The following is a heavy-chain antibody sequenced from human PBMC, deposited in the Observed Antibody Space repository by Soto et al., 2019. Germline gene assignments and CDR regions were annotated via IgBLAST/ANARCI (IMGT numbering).Heavy chain of an antibody. CDR2: IYYSGST. Sequence: SETLSLTCTVSGGSISSYYWSWIRQPPGKGLEWIGYIYYSGSTNYNPSLKSRVTISVDTSKNQFSLKLSSVTAADTAVYYCARQTDCSSTSCYNEFWFDPWGQGTLVTVSS. J-gene: IGHJ5*02. CDR3: ARQTDCSSTSCYNEFWFDP. D-gene: IGHD2-2*02. V-gene: IGHV4-59*01. CDR1: GGSISSYY.